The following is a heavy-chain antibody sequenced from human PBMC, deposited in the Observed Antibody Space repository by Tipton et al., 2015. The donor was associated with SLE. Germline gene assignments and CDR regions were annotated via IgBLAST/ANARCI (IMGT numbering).Heavy chain of an antibody. V-gene: IGHV4-38-2*02. CDR3: ARGDAIFGVVIPWYFDY. J-gene: IGHJ4*02. Sequence: TLSLTCTVSGYSISSGYYWGWIRQPPGKGLEWIGGIYHSGSTYYNPSLKSRVTISVDTSKNQFSLKLSSVTAADTAVYYCARGDAIFGVVIPWYFDYWGQGTLVTVSS. CDR2: IYHSGST. CDR1: GYSISSGYY. D-gene: IGHD3-3*01.